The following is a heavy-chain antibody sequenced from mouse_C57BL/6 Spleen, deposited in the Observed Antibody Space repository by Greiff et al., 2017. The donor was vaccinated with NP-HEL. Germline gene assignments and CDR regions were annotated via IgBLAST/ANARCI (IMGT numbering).Heavy chain of an antibody. Sequence: EVQLQQSGPELVKPGASVKISCKASGYTFTDYYMNWVKQSHGKSLEWIGDINPNNGGTSYNQKFKGKATLTVDKSSSTAYMELRSLTSEDSAVYYCARHGSSFYAMDYWGQGTSVTVSS. CDR1: GYTFTDYY. J-gene: IGHJ4*01. CDR3: ARHGSSFYAMDY. D-gene: IGHD1-1*01. CDR2: INPNNGGT. V-gene: IGHV1-26*01.